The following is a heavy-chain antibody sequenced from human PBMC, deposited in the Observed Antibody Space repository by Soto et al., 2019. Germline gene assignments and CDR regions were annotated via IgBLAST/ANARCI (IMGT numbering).Heavy chain of an antibody. CDR2: IYYGGST. J-gene: IGHJ4*02. D-gene: IGHD3-22*01. V-gene: IGHV4-59*12. Sequence: SETLSLTCTVSGGSISSYYWSWIRQPPGKGLEWIGYIYYGGSTNYNPSLKSRVTISVDTSRNQFSLKLNSVTAADTAVYYCARVRREYDNSGPVDYWGQGTLVTVSS. CDR3: ARVRREYDNSGPVDY. CDR1: GGSISSYY.